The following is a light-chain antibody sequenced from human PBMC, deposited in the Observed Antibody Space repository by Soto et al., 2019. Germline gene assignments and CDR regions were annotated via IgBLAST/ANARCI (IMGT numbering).Light chain of an antibody. V-gene: IGKV1-39*01. Sequence: DIQMTQSPSSLSSSVLDGVAITCRASQSVSSYLNWYQQKPGKAPKLLIYAASTLQSGVPSRFSGSGFATDFTLTISTLQPEDFATYYCQQSYITPFTFGPGTKVDI. J-gene: IGKJ3*01. CDR1: QSVSSY. CDR3: QQSYITPFT. CDR2: AAS.